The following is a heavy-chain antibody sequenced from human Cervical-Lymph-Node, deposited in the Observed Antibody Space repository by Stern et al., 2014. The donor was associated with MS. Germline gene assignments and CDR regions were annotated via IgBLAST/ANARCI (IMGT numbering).Heavy chain of an antibody. CDR1: GYTFNKYL. J-gene: IGHJ5*02. Sequence: QVQLVQSGSELKKPGASVIVSCKASGYTFNKYLINWVRQAPGQGLEWMGWINANTGTPMYARGFAGRFVFSLDASVNTAYLQISRLKTEDTAVYYCARDMSDFWSDYGHNWFDPWGQGTLVTVSS. CDR2: INANTGTP. V-gene: IGHV7-4-1*02. D-gene: IGHD3-3*01. CDR3: ARDMSDFWSDYGHNWFDP.